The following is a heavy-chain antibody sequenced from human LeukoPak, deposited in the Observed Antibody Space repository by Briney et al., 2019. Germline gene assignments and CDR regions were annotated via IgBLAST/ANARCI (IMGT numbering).Heavy chain of an antibody. Sequence: PSETLSPTCTVSGGSVSSGNYYWSWIRQPPGKGLEWIGYIYYSGSTNYNPSLKSRVTISGDTSKNQFSLKLSSVTAADTAVYYCARGGGDGYNFSVYWGQGKLVTVSS. V-gene: IGHV4-61*01. CDR3: ARGGGDGYNFSVY. D-gene: IGHD5-24*01. J-gene: IGHJ4*02. CDR1: GGSVSSGNYY. CDR2: IYYSGST.